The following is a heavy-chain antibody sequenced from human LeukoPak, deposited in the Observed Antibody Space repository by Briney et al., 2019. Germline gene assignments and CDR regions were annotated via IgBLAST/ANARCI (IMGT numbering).Heavy chain of an antibody. D-gene: IGHD1-1*01. V-gene: IGHV3-53*01. Sequence: GGSLRLSCSASGFTFSSYAMHWVRQAPGKGLEWVSVIYSGGSTYYADSVKGRFTISRDNSKNTLYLQMNSLRAEDTAVYYCARDNDDAFDIWGQGTMVTVSS. CDR3: ARDNDDAFDI. CDR1: GFTFSSYA. J-gene: IGHJ3*02. CDR2: IYSGGST.